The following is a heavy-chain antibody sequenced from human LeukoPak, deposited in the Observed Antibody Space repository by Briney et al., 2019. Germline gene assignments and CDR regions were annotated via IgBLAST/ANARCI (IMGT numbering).Heavy chain of an antibody. V-gene: IGHV4-39*07. CDR2: IYYSGST. D-gene: IGHD2-21*01. Sequence: ASETLSLTCTVSGGSISSSSYYWGWIRQPPGKGLEWIGSIYYSGSTYYNPSLKSRVTMSVDTSKNQFSLKLSSVTAADTAVYYCARDWCGGDCYDYWGQGTLVTVSS. J-gene: IGHJ4*02. CDR1: GGSISSSSYY. CDR3: ARDWCGGDCYDY.